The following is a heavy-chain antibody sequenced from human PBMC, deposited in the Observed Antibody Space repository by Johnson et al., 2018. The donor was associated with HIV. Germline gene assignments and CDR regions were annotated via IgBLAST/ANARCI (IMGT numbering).Heavy chain of an antibody. J-gene: IGHJ3*02. CDR2: IYSGGST. CDR3: ARRVARLLVPIGVGRPGAFDI. Sequence: VQLVESGGGLVQPGGSLRLSCAASAFTVSSNYMSWVRQAPGKGLEWVSVIYSGGSTYYADSVKGLFTISRDNSKNTLYLQMNSLRAEDTAVYYCARRVARLLVPIGVGRPGAFDIWGQGTMVIVSS. CDR1: AFTVSSNY. D-gene: IGHD1-26*01. V-gene: IGHV3-66*04.